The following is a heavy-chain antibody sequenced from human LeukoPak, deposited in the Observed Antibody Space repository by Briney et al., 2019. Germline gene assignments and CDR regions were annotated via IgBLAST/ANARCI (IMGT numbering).Heavy chain of an antibody. CDR2: ITSSGATT. Sequence: PGGSLRLSCAASGFTISTYAMTWVRQAPGKGPEWVSSITSSGATTYYADSVKGRFTISRDISKNTLYLQMNSLTAEDSAVYYCAKEFIAGDGHVDCDSWGQGTLVTVSS. D-gene: IGHD5-24*01. CDR3: AKEFIAGDGHVDCDS. V-gene: IGHV3-23*01. J-gene: IGHJ4*02. CDR1: GFTISTYA.